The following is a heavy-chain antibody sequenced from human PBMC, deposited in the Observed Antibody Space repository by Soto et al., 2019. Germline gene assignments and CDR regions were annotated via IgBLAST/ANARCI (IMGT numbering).Heavy chain of an antibody. V-gene: IGHV4-39*01. Sequence: SETLSLTCTVSGGSIRGSSYFWGWIRQPPGKGLEWIGSIYYSGSTYYSPSLKSRVTISVDTSKNQFSLKLSSVTAADSAVYYCARHPGMDVWGQGTTVTVSS. J-gene: IGHJ6*02. CDR1: GGSIRGSSYF. CDR2: IYYSGST. CDR3: ARHPGMDV.